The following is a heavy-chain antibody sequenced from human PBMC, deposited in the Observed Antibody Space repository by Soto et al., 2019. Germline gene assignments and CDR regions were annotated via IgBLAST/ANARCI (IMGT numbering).Heavy chain of an antibody. CDR2: IYHTGNT. Sequence: QVQLQESGPGLVKPSGTLSLTCAVSGGSVSSRNWLTWVRQPPGKGLEWIGEIYHTGNTKYNPSLKSQVTISLDKSKKQFALKLSSVTAADTAVYYCARVYVWQQLTYFDYWGQGTLVTVSS. D-gene: IGHD2-8*01. CDR1: GGSVSSRNW. V-gene: IGHV4-4*02. CDR3: ARVYVWQQLTYFDY. J-gene: IGHJ4*02.